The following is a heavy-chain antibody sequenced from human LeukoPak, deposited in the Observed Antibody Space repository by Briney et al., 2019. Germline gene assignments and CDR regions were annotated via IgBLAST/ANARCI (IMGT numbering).Heavy chain of an antibody. CDR3: ARDPSEASHPYYFDF. CDR2: ISSSGRYI. V-gene: IGHV3-21*01. J-gene: IGHJ4*02. CDR1: GFTFSTYT. Sequence: AGGSLRLSCAASGFTFSTYTMSWVRLAPGKGLEWVSSISSSGRYIYYADSVKGRFTISRDNAENSLSLQIISLRDEDTAVYSCARDPSEASHPYYFDFWGRGTLVTVSS.